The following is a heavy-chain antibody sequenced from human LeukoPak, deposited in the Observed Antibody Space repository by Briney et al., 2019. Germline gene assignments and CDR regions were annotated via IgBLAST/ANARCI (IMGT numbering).Heavy chain of an antibody. CDR1: DASIKTYY. CDR2: IYSRGSP. V-gene: IGHV4-59*13. J-gene: IGHJ4*02. CDR3: ARVREGNHLHQFYLDS. Sequence: SETLSLTCSVSDASIKTYYWTWIRQSPGKGLEYIGSIYSRGSPKYNPSLKSRVTLSVDTSKSQFSLSLRSVTAADTAVYYCARVREGNHLHQFYLDSWGQGIRVTVSS. D-gene: IGHD1-14*01.